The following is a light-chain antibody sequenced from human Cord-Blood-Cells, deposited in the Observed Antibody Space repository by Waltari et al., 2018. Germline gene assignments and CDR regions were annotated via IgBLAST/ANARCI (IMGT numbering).Light chain of an antibody. CDR2: GSS. J-gene: IGKJ1*01. Sequence: EIVMTQSPATLSVSPGDRATFSCRASQSVSSNLAWYQQKPGQAPRLLIYGSSTRATGIPARFIGSGSGTEVTLTISSLQSEDFAVYYCQQYNNGPRTFGQGTKVEIK. V-gene: IGKV3-15*01. CDR3: QQYNNGPRT. CDR1: QSVSSN.